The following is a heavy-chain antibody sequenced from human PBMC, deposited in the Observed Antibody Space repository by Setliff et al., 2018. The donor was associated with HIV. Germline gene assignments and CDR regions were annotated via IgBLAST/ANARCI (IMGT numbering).Heavy chain of an antibody. CDR3: ARLRGLNLEPFDY. J-gene: IGHJ4*02. Sequence: LSLTCAVYGESVSGYYWSWIRQPPGKGLEWIGSVYYSGSTYYNPSLKSRLTISVDTSTNKFSLKLSSVTAADTAVYYCARLRGLNLEPFDYWGQGTLVTVSS. D-gene: IGHD1-1*01. CDR2: VYYSGST. CDR1: GESVSGYY. V-gene: IGHV4-34*01.